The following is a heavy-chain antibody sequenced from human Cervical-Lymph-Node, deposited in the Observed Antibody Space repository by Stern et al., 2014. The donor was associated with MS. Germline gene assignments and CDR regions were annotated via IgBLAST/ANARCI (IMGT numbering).Heavy chain of an antibody. CDR2: IKQDGSVK. Sequence: EVQLVESGGDLVQPGGSLRLSCAASGFTFSNYWMSWVRQAPGKGLDWVATIKQDGSVKAYVDSVKGRFTISRDNAENSLFLHMNSLRADDTAVYYCSTGGAYDPVFWGRGTLVTVYS. V-gene: IGHV3-7*01. CDR1: GFTFSNYW. D-gene: IGHD3-16*01. CDR3: STGGAYDPVF. J-gene: IGHJ4*02.